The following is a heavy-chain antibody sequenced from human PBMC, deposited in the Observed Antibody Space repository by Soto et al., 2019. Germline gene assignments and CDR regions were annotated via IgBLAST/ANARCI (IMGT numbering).Heavy chain of an antibody. CDR2: ISAYNGNT. CDR3: ARVEVADIVVVVAPIGY. D-gene: IGHD2-15*01. V-gene: IGHV1-18*01. Sequence: QVQLVQSGAEVKKPGASVKVSCKASGYTFTSYGISWVRQAPGQGLEWMVWISAYNGNTNYAQKLQGRVTMTTDTSTSTAYMELRSLRSDDTAVYYCARVEVADIVVVVAPIGYWGQGTLVTVSS. J-gene: IGHJ4*02. CDR1: GYTFTSYG.